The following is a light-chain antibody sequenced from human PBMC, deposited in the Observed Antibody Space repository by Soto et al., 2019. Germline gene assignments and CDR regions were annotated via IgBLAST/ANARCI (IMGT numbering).Light chain of an antibody. J-gene: IGKJ5*01. CDR2: GIS. Sequence: VMTQSPATLSVSPGERATLSCRASQSVNSNYLAWYQQKPGQAPRLIIYGISKRATDIPDRFSGSGSGTECTLTISSLQPEDVATYYCQQHGQWPITFGQGTRLEIK. V-gene: IGKV3D-15*01. CDR1: QSVNSN. CDR3: QQHGQWPIT.